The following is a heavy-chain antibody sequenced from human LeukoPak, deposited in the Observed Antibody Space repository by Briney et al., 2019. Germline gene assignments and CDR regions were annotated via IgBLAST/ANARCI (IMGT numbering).Heavy chain of an antibody. CDR1: GYTFTSYY. CDR3: ARATIINLFWGVIITCPPDY. J-gene: IGHJ4*02. Sequence: ASVKVSCKASGYTFTSYYMHWVRQAPGQGLEWMGIINHSGGSTSYAQKFQGRVTMTRDTSTSTVYMELSSLRSEDTAVYYCARATIINLFWGVIITCPPDYWGQGTLVTVSS. V-gene: IGHV1-46*01. CDR2: INHSGGST. D-gene: IGHD3-10*01.